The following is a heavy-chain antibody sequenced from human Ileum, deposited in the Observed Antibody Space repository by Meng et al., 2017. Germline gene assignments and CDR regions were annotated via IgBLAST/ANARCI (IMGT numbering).Heavy chain of an antibody. CDR1: GFSLSTSGVG. Sequence: QIPLKESGPPPVKPTQTLTLTCTFSGFSLSTSGVGVGWIRQPPGKALEWLALIYWNDDKRYSPSLKSRLTITKDTSKNQVVLTMTNMDPVDTATYYCAHRRGRYGSGSYYKYNWFDPWGQGTLVTVSS. J-gene: IGHJ5*02. D-gene: IGHD3-10*01. V-gene: IGHV2-5*01. CDR2: IYWNDDK. CDR3: AHRRGRYGSGSYYKYNWFDP.